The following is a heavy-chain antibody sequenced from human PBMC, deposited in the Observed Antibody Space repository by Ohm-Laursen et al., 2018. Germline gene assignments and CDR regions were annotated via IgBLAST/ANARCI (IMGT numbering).Heavy chain of an antibody. D-gene: IGHD3-3*01. J-gene: IGHJ6*02. CDR2: INPSGGST. CDR1: GYTFTSYY. CDR3: ARVGLDYYYYYGMDV. V-gene: IGHV1-46*01. Sequence: ASVKVSCKASGYTFTSYYMHWVRQAPGQGLEWMGIINPSGGSTSYAQKFQGRVTMTRDTSTSTVYMELSSLRSEDTAVYYCARVGLDYYYYYGMDVWGQGTTVTVSS.